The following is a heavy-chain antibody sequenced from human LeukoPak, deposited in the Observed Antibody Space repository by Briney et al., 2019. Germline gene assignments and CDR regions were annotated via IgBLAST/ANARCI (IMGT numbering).Heavy chain of an antibody. CDR3: AKDRAYYYDSSGPAFDY. Sequence: GRSLRLSCAASGFTFSSYAMNWVRQAPGKGLEWISAISGSGGTTYYPDSVKGRFTISRDNSKNTLYLQMSSLRAEDTAVYYCAKDRAYYYDSSGPAFDYWGQGTLVTVSS. D-gene: IGHD3-22*01. CDR1: GFTFSSYA. J-gene: IGHJ4*02. CDR2: ISGSGGTT. V-gene: IGHV3-23*01.